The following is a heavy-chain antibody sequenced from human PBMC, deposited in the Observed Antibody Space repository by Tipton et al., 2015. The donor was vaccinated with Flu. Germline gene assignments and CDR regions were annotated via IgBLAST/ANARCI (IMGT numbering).Heavy chain of an antibody. Sequence: QLVQSGGGVVQPGGSLRLSCAASGFIFTDYWMAWVRQAPGKGLEWVANINYDGSTIYYLDSVKGRFTISRDNAKNSLYLQMNNLRAEDTAVYYCTRRLVEDWGQGTQVTVSS. J-gene: IGHJ4*02. V-gene: IGHV3-7*01. CDR1: GFIFTDYW. CDR3: TRRLVED. CDR2: INYDGSTI.